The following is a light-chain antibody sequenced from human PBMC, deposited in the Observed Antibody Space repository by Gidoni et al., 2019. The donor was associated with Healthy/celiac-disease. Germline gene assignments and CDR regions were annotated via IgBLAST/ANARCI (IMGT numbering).Light chain of an antibody. CDR2: DAS. CDR3: QQRSNWPPLT. V-gene: IGKV3-11*01. CDR1: QSVSSY. Sequence: EIVLTQSPATLPLSPAERATLSCRACQSVSSYLAWYQQKPGQAPRLLIYDASNRATGIPARFSGSGSGTDFTLTISSLEPEDYAVYYCQQRSNWPPLTFGGGTKVEIK. J-gene: IGKJ4*01.